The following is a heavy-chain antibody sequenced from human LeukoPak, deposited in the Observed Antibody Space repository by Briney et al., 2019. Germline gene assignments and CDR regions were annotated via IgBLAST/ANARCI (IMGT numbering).Heavy chain of an antibody. Sequence: PGGSLRLSCTGSGFTFSDRYMAWIRQRPGKGLEWLSYISTSDRRVYLADSVKGRFTVSRDDARKSLFLQMNSLTPDDTALYYCARDRAVGASDSYDLWGPASIVIVSS. CDR3: ARDRAVGASDSYDL. J-gene: IGHJ3*01. D-gene: IGHD4-23*01. CDR1: GFTFSDRY. V-gene: IGHV3-11*04. CDR2: ISTSDRRV.